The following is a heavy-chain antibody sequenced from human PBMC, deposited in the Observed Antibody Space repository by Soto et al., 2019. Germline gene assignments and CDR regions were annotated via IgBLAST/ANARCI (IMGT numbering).Heavy chain of an antibody. V-gene: IGHV1-18*01. CDR3: ARAPRLRACDI. CDR2: ISAYNGNT. CDR1: GYTFTSYG. Sequence: QVQLVQSGAEVKKPGASVKVSCKASGYTFTSYGISWVRQAPGQGLEWMGWISAYNGNTNYAQKLQGRVTMTTDTATSPAYVELRSLRADDTAVYYCARAPRLRACDIWGQGTMVTVSA. J-gene: IGHJ3*02.